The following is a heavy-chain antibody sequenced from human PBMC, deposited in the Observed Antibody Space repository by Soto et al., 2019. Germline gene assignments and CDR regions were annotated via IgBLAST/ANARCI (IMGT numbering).Heavy chain of an antibody. CDR1: GASVSTGVYY. V-gene: IGHV4-31*03. J-gene: IGHJ4*02. CDR3: AGAVSDFDVRRYRTSYFDQ. D-gene: IGHD3-10*02. CDR2: IDNSGGT. Sequence: SETLSLTCTVSGASVSTGVYYWTWIRQHAGKGLEWIGYIDNSGGTYYNPSLTGRVDISVDTSKNEFSLNLQSLTAADTAFYYCAGAVSDFDVRRYRTSYFDQWGQGILVTVSS.